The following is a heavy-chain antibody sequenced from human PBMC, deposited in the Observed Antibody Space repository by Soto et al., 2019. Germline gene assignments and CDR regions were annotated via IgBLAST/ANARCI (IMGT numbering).Heavy chain of an antibody. Sequence: PSETLSLTCTVSGGSISSGDYYWSWIRQPPGKGLEWIGYIYYSGSTYYNPSLKSRVTISVDTSKNQFSLKLSSVTAADTAVYYCARDFRNTYLEWLPRSYYYGMDVWGQGTTVTVSS. CDR3: ARDFRNTYLEWLPRSYYYGMDV. CDR1: GGSISSGDYY. CDR2: IYYSGST. V-gene: IGHV4-30-4*01. J-gene: IGHJ6*02. D-gene: IGHD3-3*01.